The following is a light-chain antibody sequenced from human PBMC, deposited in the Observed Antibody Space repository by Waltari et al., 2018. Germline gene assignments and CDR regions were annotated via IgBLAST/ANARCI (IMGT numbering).Light chain of an antibody. CDR1: STDLASYNL. CDR2: EAT. CDR3: CSYTGSSTSYG. J-gene: IGLJ1*01. V-gene: IGLV2-23*01. Sequence: QSALSQPASVSGSPGQSPPITCTGASTDLASYNLVAWYQHHPNRAPKLIIYEATKRPSGISHRFSGAKSGATASLRISGLQADDEADYYCCSYTGSSTSYGCGGGTKVTVL.